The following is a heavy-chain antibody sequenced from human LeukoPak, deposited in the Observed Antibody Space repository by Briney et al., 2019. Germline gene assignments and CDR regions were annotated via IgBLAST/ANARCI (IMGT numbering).Heavy chain of an antibody. CDR3: ARVLGAAAGYASFDY. J-gene: IGHJ4*02. D-gene: IGHD6-13*01. V-gene: IGHV4-61*08. Sequence: PSETLSLTCTVSGGFISSGGYYGSSIRQHPGKGLEWIGYMYYSSTTTNHHPLNSRTNISVDTSNKQFSMQLSSVTAANSAVYYCARVLGAAAGYASFDYWGQGKLVLVSS. CDR1: GGFISSGGYY. CDR2: MYYSSTT.